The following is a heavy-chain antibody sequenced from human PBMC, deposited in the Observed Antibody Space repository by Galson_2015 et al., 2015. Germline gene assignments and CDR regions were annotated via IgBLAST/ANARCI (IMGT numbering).Heavy chain of an antibody. D-gene: IGHD2-15*01. CDR3: AKDRQHTSAFDH. Sequence: SLRLSCAASGFDFGDFRMNWVRQAPGKGLEWVSYIGFNGGLIYYTDSVKGRFTVSRDNAKKSLYLQMNGLRAEDTAVYYCAKDRQHTSAFDHWGQGTLVAVSS. CDR2: IGFNGGLI. V-gene: IGHV3-48*03. J-gene: IGHJ5*02. CDR1: GFDFGDFR.